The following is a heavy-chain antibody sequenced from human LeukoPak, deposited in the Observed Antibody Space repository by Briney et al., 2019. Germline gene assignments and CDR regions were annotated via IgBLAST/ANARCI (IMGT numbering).Heavy chain of an antibody. CDR2: INHSGST. Sequence: SETLSLTCAVYGGSFSGYYWSWIRQPPGKGLEWIGEINHSGSTDYNPSLKSRVTISIDTSKNQFSLKLSSVTAADTAVYYCARQSDASFGWDFWGQGTLVTVSS. V-gene: IGHV4-34*01. CDR1: GGSFSGYY. D-gene: IGHD3-3*01. CDR3: ARQSDASFGWDF. J-gene: IGHJ4*02.